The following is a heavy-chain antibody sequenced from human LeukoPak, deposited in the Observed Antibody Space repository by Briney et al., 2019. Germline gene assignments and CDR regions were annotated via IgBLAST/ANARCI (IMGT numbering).Heavy chain of an antibody. CDR1: GGTFSSYA. V-gene: IGHV1-69*13. D-gene: IGHD2-8*01. CDR2: IIPIFGTA. CDR3: ARDYVDDIPMIKDY. J-gene: IGHJ4*02. Sequence: ASVKVSCKASGGTFSSYAISWVRQAPGQGLEWMGGIIPIFGTANYAQKFQGRVTITADESTSTAYMELSSLRSEDTAVYYCARDYVDDIPMIKDYWGQGTLVTVSS.